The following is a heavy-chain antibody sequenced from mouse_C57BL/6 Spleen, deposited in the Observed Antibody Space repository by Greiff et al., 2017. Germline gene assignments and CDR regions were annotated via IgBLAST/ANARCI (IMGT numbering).Heavy chain of an antibody. D-gene: IGHD1-1*01. Sequence: VQLQQSGAELARPGASVKLSCKASGYTFTSYGISWVKQRTGQGLEWIGEIYPRSGNTYYNEKFKGKATLTADKSSSTAYMELRSLTSGDSAVYFCARGDTNKGLAYWGQGTLGTGSA. V-gene: IGHV1-81*01. CDR2: IYPRSGNT. CDR1: GYTFTSYG. CDR3: ARGDTNKGLAY. J-gene: IGHJ3*01.